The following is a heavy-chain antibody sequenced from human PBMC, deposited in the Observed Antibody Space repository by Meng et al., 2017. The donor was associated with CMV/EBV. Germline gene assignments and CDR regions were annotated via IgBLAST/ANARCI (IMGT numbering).Heavy chain of an antibody. V-gene: IGHV3-33*06. CDR1: GFALNNYG. CDR3: AEDRARLRRYFDL. J-gene: IGHJ2*01. D-gene: IGHD3-10*01. CDR2: IWNDGSNK. Sequence: AAGFALNNYGMHWVRQAPGKGLEWVAFIWNDGSNKFYADSVKGRFTVSRDNSRNTLYLQMNSLRAEDTAVYYCAEDRARLRRYFDLWGPGTLVTVSS.